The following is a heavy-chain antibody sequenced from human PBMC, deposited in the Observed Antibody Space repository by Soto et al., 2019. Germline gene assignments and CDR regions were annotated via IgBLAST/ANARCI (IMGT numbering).Heavy chain of an antibody. V-gene: IGHV1-69*06. CDR1: GSTFNNFA. D-gene: IGHD1-26*01. Sequence: QVVLLQSGAEVKEPGSSVRVSCQVSGSTFNNFAFSWVRQAPGHGPEWMGGIVVDSNTAEYSQRFQHRVTITADTSTDTLYMELGSLTFEDTAVYYCARAIKRWEVNYYFDFWGQGTLVTVSS. CDR3: ARAIKRWEVNYYFDF. CDR2: IVVDSNTA. J-gene: IGHJ4*02.